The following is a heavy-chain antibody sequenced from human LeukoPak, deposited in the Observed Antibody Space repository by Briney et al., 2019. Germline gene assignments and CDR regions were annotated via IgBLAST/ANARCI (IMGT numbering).Heavy chain of an antibody. CDR3: ARDATAAGSFDY. CDR1: GFSFNSYA. J-gene: IGHJ4*02. D-gene: IGHD6-13*01. Sequence: PGGSLRLSCAASGFSFNSYAMNWVRQAPGRGLEWVSSISSSSNFIYYAGSLKGRFTISRDNAKNSLYLQMNSLRAEDTAVYYCARDATAAGSFDYWGLGTLVTVSS. CDR2: ISSSSNFI. V-gene: IGHV3-21*01.